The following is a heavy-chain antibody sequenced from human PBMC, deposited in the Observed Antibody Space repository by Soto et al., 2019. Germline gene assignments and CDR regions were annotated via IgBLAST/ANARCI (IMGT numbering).Heavy chain of an antibody. J-gene: IGHJ5*02. Sequence: GASVKVSCKASGYTFTGYYMHWVRQAPGQGLEWMGWINPSGGSTSYAQKFQGRVTMTRDTSTSTVYMELSSLRSEDTAVYYCARDLWFGEPPHNWFDPWGQGTLVTVSS. CDR1: GYTFTGYY. CDR3: ARDLWFGEPPHNWFDP. V-gene: IGHV1-46*03. D-gene: IGHD3-10*01. CDR2: INPSGGST.